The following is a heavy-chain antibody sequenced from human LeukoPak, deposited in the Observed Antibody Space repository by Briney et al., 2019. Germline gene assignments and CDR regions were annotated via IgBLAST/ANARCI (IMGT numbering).Heavy chain of an antibody. V-gene: IGHV3-23*01. CDR1: GLIFHNYA. Sequence: PGGSLRLSCAASGLIFHNYALVWIRRAPGKGPEWVSAILGGGGTFYADAVKGRFTISRDNSKNTLYLKTNRVRAEDTATYYCGQDPNGNYIGAFDFWGRGTMVTVSS. CDR2: ILGGGGT. CDR3: GQDPNGNYIGAFDF. D-gene: IGHD4-17*01. J-gene: IGHJ3*01.